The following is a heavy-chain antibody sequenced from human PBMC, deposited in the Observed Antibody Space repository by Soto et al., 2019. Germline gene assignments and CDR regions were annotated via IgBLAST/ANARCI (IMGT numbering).Heavy chain of an antibody. CDR2: IYYSGIT. Sequence: SETLSLTCTVSGGSISSYYWSWIRQPPGKGLEWIGYIYYSGITNYNPSLKSRVTISVDTSKNQFSLKLSSVTAADTAVSYCARYKSNYYYGMDVWGQGTTVTVSS. J-gene: IGHJ6*02. D-gene: IGHD1-20*01. CDR1: GGSISSYY. V-gene: IGHV4-59*01. CDR3: ARYKSNYYYGMDV.